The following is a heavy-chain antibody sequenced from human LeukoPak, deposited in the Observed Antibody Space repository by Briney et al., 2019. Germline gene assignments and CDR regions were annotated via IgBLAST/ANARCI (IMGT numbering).Heavy chain of an antibody. V-gene: IGHV3-48*01. Sequence: GGSLRLSCAASGFTFSSYCMNWVRQAPGKGLEWVSYISSSSSAIFYADSVKGRFTISRDNAKNSLYLQMNSLRAEDTAVYYCARDSSEMSYNYYYYYYMDVWGKGTTVTVSS. CDR2: ISSSSSAI. D-gene: IGHD1-14*01. CDR3: ARDSSEMSYNYYYYYYMDV. J-gene: IGHJ6*03. CDR1: GFTFSSYC.